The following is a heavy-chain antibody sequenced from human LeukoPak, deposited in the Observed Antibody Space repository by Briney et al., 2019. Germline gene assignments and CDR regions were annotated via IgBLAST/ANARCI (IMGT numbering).Heavy chain of an antibody. Sequence: SETLSLTCAVYGGSFSGYYWSWIRQPPGKGLEWIGEINHSGSTNYNPSLKSRVTISVDTSKNQFSLKLSSATAADTAVYYCASGGNSSRDAFDIWGQGTMVTVSS. J-gene: IGHJ3*02. CDR3: ASGGNSSRDAFDI. CDR1: GGSFSGYY. D-gene: IGHD4-23*01. CDR2: INHSGST. V-gene: IGHV4-34*01.